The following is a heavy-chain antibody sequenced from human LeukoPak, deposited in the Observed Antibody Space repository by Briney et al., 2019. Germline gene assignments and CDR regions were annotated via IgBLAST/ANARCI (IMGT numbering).Heavy chain of an antibody. J-gene: IGHJ5*02. V-gene: IGHV4-4*07. D-gene: IGHD3-10*01. Sequence: SETLSLTCTVSGGSISSYYWNWIRQPAGKGLEWIGRIHTSGSTNYNPSLKSRVTMSVDTSKNQFSLKLSSVTAADTAVYYCAREGLNMVRGVIPKEAWGWFDPWGQGTLVTVSS. CDR2: IHTSGST. CDR1: GGSISSYY. CDR3: AREGLNMVRGVIPKEAWGWFDP.